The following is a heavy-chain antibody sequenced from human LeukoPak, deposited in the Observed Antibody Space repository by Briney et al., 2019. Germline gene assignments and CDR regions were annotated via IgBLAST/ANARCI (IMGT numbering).Heavy chain of an antibody. Sequence: GGSLRLSRASSGFTFSDYYMSWIRQARGKGLAWVSYISSSSSTIYYADSVKGRFTISRDNAKNSLYLQMNSLRAEDTAVYYCARDYYVGGWFDPWGQGTLVTVSS. V-gene: IGHV3-11*04. CDR1: GFTFSDYY. CDR3: ARDYYVGGWFDP. D-gene: IGHD3-10*02. J-gene: IGHJ5*02. CDR2: ISSSSSTI.